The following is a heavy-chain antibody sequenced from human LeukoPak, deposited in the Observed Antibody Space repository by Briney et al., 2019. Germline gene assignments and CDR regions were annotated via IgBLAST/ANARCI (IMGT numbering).Heavy chain of an antibody. D-gene: IGHD3-22*01. Sequence: SETLSLTCTVSGGSISSYYWSWIRQPPGKGLEWIGYIYYSGSTNYNPSLKSRLTISVDTSKNQFSLKLSSVTAADTAVYYCAKENYYDSSGYLDYWGQGTLVTVSS. CDR2: IYYSGST. CDR3: AKENYYDSSGYLDY. J-gene: IGHJ4*02. V-gene: IGHV4-59*01. CDR1: GGSISSYY.